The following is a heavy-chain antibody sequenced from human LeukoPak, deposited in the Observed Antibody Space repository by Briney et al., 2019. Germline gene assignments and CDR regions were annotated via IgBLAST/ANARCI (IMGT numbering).Heavy chain of an antibody. CDR1: GGSISGYY. D-gene: IGHD3-10*01. Sequence: SETLSLTCTVSGGSISGYYWSWIRQPPGKGLEWIGFIYYSGSTKYNPSLKSRVTISVDTSKNQFSLKLTSVTTADTAVYYCARYGSGSYSDDHFQHWGQGTLVTVSS. CDR2: IYYSGST. J-gene: IGHJ1*01. CDR3: ARYGSGSYSDDHFQH. V-gene: IGHV4-59*08.